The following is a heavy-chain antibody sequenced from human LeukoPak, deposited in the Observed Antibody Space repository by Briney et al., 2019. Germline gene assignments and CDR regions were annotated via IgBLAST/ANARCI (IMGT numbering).Heavy chain of an antibody. CDR1: GFTFSGYA. CDR3: AKDRGGSSPAVQYYFDY. V-gene: IGHV3-23*01. J-gene: IGHJ4*02. Sequence: GGSLRLSCAASGFTFSGYAMSWVRQAPGKGLEWVSAISGSGGSTYYADSVKGRFTISRDNSKNTLYLQMNSLRAEDTAVYYCAKDRGGSSPAVQYYFDYWGQGTLVTVSS. D-gene: IGHD1-26*01. CDR2: ISGSGGST.